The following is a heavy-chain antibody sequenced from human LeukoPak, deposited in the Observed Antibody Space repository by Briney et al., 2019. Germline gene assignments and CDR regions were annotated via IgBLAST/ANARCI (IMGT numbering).Heavy chain of an antibody. J-gene: IGHJ6*02. CDR2: IWYDGSNE. CDR1: GFTFRSHG. D-gene: IGHD3-10*01. V-gene: IGHV3-33*01. Sequence: GRSLRLSCAASGFTFRSHGMHWDRQAPGKGLEWVAGIWYDGSNEDYADSVKGRFTISRDNSKNTLYLQMNSLRVEDTAVYYCARDGQNGSPYATDVWGQGTTVTVSS. CDR3: ARDGQNGSPYATDV.